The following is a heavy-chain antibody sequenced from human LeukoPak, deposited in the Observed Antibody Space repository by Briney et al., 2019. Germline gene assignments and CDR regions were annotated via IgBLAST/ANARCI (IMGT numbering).Heavy chain of an antibody. D-gene: IGHD3-3*01. CDR3: ARGGPYDLWSGYTNFDY. CDR2: ISAYNGNT. V-gene: IGHV1-18*01. Sequence: GASVKVSCKASRYTFTSYGISWVRQAPGQGLEWMGWISAYNGNTNYAQELQGRVTMTTDTSTSTAYMELRSLRSDDTAVYYCARGGPYDLWSGYTNFDYWGQGTLVTVSS. CDR1: RYTFTSYG. J-gene: IGHJ4*02.